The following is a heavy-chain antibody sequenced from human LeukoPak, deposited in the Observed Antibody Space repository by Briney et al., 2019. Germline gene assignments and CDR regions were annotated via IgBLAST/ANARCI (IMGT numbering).Heavy chain of an antibody. V-gene: IGHV3-23*01. J-gene: IGHJ4*02. D-gene: IGHD6-6*01. Sequence: GGSLRLSCAASEFTFSNYAMNWVRQAPGESAEWFSGISSGCGSRLYADSVKGRFTISRDNSKNTLYLKMNSLRAEDTAVYYCASSPLAARPKLDYWGQGTLVTVPS. CDR1: EFTFSNYA. CDR3: ASSPLAARPKLDY. CDR2: ISSGCGSR.